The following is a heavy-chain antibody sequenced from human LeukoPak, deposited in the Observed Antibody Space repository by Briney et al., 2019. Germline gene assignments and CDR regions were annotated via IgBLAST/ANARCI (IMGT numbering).Heavy chain of an antibody. Sequence: GGSLRLSCAASSGFTFSSYSMSWVRQAPGKGLEWVSYISSSSTTIYYADSVKGRFTISRDNAKNSLYLQMNSLRTEDTAFYYCAKDRSRSYSSFDSWGQGTLVTVSS. D-gene: IGHD6-19*01. CDR1: GFTFSSYS. CDR3: AKDRSRSYSSFDS. J-gene: IGHJ4*02. V-gene: IGHV3-48*04. CDR2: ISSSSTTI.